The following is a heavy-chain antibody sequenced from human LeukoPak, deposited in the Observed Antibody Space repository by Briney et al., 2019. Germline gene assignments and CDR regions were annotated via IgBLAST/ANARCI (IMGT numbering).Heavy chain of an antibody. CDR2: IRYDGSNK. CDR3: AKDSGYTSSWYFGDY. CDR1: GLTFSSYG. D-gene: IGHD6-13*01. V-gene: IGHV3-30*02. Sequence: PGGSLRLSCVASGLTFSSYGMHWVRQAPGRGLEWVAFIRYDGSNKYYVDSVKGRFTISKDNSKNTLYLQMNSLRAEDTAVYYCAKDSGYTSSWYFGDYWGQGTLVTISS. J-gene: IGHJ4*02.